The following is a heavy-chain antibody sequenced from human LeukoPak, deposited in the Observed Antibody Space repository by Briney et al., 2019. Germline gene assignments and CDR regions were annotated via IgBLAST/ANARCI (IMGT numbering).Heavy chain of an antibody. Sequence: GGSLRLSCAASGFTLDDYNMHWVRQAPGKGLEWVSLISWDGGSTYYADSVKGRFTISRDNSKNSLYLQKNSLRTEDTALYYCAVDAFDIWGEGTMVTVSS. CDR1: GFTLDDYN. V-gene: IGHV3-43*01. CDR2: ISWDGGST. CDR3: AVDAFDI. J-gene: IGHJ3*02.